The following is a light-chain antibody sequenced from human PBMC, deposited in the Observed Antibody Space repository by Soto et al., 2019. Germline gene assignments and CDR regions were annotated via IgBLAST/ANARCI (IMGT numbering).Light chain of an antibody. CDR3: SVWDDSLNGWV. J-gene: IGLJ3*02. CDR1: NSNIGSHT. Sequence: QSVLTQPPSASGTPGQRVTISCSGSNSNIGSHTVNWHQQLPGTAPKVLMYSNNQRPSGVPDRFSGSKSGTSASLAISGLQSEDEADYYCSVWDDSLNGWVFGGGTKLTVL. CDR2: SNN. V-gene: IGLV1-44*01.